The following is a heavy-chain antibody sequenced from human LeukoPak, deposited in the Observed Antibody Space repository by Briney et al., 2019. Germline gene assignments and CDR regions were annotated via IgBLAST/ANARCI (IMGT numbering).Heavy chain of an antibody. CDR3: ARVPQYYYYYYLDV. Sequence: SETLSLTCTVSGYSIRSGYYWGWIRQPPGKGLDWIGSIYHSGSTSYNPSPESRVTISVDTSKNQFSLKLSSVTAADAAVYYCARVPQYYYYYYLDVWGKGTTVTVSS. J-gene: IGHJ6*03. D-gene: IGHD4-11*01. CDR1: GYSIRSGYY. CDR2: IYHSGST. V-gene: IGHV4-38-2*02.